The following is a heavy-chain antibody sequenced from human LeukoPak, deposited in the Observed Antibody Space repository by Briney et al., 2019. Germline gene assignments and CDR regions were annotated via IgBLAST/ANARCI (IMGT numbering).Heavy chain of an antibody. CDR1: GFTFSSHA. Sequence: PGGSLRLSCAASGFTFSSHAMSWVRQAPGKGLEWVSAISGSGGSTYYADSVKGRFTISRDNSKNTLYLQMNSLRAEDTAVYYCAKTGTPWYYFDYWGQGTLVTVSS. J-gene: IGHJ4*02. CDR3: AKTGTPWYYFDY. CDR2: ISGSGGST. V-gene: IGHV3-23*01. D-gene: IGHD6-13*01.